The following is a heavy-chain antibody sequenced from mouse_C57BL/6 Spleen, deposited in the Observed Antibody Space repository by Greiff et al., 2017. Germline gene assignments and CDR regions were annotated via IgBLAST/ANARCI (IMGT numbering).Heavy chain of an antibody. CDR3: AKDSSGCGFAY. Sequence: VQLQQSGAELVKPGASVKLSCTASGFTFTDYYMHWVKQRPGQGLEWIGRIYPGDGDTNYDPKFKGKATLTADKSSNTAYLQLSSLTSEDAADYYCAKDSSGCGFAYWGQGTLVTVSA. J-gene: IGHJ3*01. D-gene: IGHD3-2*02. CDR1: GFTFTDYY. CDR2: IYPGDGDT. V-gene: IGHV14-1*01.